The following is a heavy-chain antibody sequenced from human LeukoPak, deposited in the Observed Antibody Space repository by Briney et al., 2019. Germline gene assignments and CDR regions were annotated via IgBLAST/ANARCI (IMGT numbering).Heavy chain of an antibody. V-gene: IGHV3-11*01. J-gene: IGHJ4*02. CDR2: ISNTGFTI. CDR3: ARKAVPAAEGNFDY. CDR1: GFTFSDYY. D-gene: IGHD2-2*01. Sequence: GGCLRLSCAASGFTFSDYYMTWIRQAPGKGLEWVSYISNTGFTIYYADSVKGRFTISRDNARNSLYLQMNSLRAEDTAVYYCARKAVPAAEGNFDYWGQGTLVTVSS.